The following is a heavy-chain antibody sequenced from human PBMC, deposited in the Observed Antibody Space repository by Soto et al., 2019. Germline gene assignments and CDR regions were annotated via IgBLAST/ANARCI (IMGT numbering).Heavy chain of an antibody. Sequence: SETLSLTCTVSGGSISSYYWSWIRQPPGKGLEWIGYIYYSGSTNYNPSLKSRVTISVDTSKNQFSLKLSSVTAADTAVYYCARVSAQGLWFGELLYSGGMDVWGQGTTVTVSS. CDR1: GGSISSYY. D-gene: IGHD3-10*01. CDR3: ARVSAQGLWFGELLYSGGMDV. CDR2: IYYSGST. V-gene: IGHV4-59*01. J-gene: IGHJ6*02.